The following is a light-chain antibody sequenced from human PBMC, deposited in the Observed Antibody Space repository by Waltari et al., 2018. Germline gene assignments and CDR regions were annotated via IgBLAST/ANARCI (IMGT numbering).Light chain of an antibody. Sequence: QSALTQPRSVSGSPGQSVTISCTGTSSDVGNYNYVSWYQQLPGKAPKVLIYDVTKRPSGVPCRFSCSKSGNTASLTSSGLQADDEADYYCCSYAGSYTWVFGGGTKLTVL. V-gene: IGLV2-11*01. CDR3: CSYAGSYTWV. J-gene: IGLJ3*02. CDR1: SSDVGNYNY. CDR2: DVT.